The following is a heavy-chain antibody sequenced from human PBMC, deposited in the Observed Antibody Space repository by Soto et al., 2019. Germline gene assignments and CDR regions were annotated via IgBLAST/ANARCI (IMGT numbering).Heavy chain of an antibody. CDR2: ISYDGSNK. D-gene: IGHD6-13*01. CDR1: GFTFSSNG. J-gene: IGHJ4*02. Sequence: GGSLRLSCAASGFTFSSNGVHWVRQAPGKGLEWVAVISYDGSNKYYADSVKGRFTISRDNSKNTLYLQMNSLRAEDTAVYYCAKDRGNGYSSSWYAFDYWGQGTLVTVS. V-gene: IGHV3-30*18. CDR3: AKDRGNGYSSSWYAFDY.